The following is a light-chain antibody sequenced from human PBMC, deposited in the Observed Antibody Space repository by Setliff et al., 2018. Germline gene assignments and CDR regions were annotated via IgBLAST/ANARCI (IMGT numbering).Light chain of an antibody. J-gene: IGLJ1*01. Sequence: VLTQPASVSGSPGQSITISCTGSSSDVGRYNYVSWYQQHPGDVPKLLIYDVSKRHSSTSNRFSGSKSGNTASLTISGLQADDEADYYCNSFTTTSTYVFGSGTRSPS. CDR3: NSFTTTSTYV. CDR1: SSDVGRYNY. V-gene: IGLV2-14*03. CDR2: DVS.